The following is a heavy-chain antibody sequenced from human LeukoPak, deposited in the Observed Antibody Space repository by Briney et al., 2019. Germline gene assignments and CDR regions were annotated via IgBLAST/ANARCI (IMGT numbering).Heavy chain of an antibody. CDR1: GYTFTSYD. Sequence: GASVKVSCKASGYTFTSYDINWVRQAPGQGLEWMGWINPNSGGTNYAQKFQGRVTMTRDTSISTAYMELSRLRSDDTAVYYCARDRRSIVIVPAAGAFDIWGQGTMVTVSS. J-gene: IGHJ3*02. D-gene: IGHD2-2*01. CDR3: ARDRRSIVIVPAAGAFDI. V-gene: IGHV1-2*02. CDR2: INPNSGGT.